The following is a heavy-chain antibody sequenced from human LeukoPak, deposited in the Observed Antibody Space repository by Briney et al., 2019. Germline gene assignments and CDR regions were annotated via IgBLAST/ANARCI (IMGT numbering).Heavy chain of an antibody. Sequence: PSETLSLTCAVSGGSISSSNWWSWVRQPPGKGLEWIGEIYHSGSTNYNPSLKSRVTISVDKSKNQFSLKLSSVTAADTAVYYCAGSYYYGSGSYYRTFDYWGQGTLVTVSS. CDR2: IYHSGST. V-gene: IGHV4-4*02. CDR1: GGSISSSNW. J-gene: IGHJ4*02. CDR3: AGSYYYGSGSYYRTFDY. D-gene: IGHD3-10*01.